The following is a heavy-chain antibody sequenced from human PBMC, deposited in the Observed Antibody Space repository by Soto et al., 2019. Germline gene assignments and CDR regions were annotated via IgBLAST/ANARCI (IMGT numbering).Heavy chain of an antibody. Sequence: QVQLQESGPGLVKPSETLSLTCAVSGDSISSYYCMWIRQPPGKGLESIGYLYYGRSANYNPSLEXRFTXSXNPSSNQCSLTLSSMTAADTAVYYCALRSMAVVPEYWGQGTLVTVSS. CDR2: LYYGRSA. D-gene: IGHD3-22*01. CDR3: ALRSMAVVPEY. V-gene: IGHV4-59*01. J-gene: IGHJ4*02. CDR1: GDSISSYY.